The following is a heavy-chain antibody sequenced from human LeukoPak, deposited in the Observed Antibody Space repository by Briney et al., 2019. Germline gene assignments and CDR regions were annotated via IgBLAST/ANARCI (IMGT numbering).Heavy chain of an antibody. Sequence: GGSLRLSCAASGFTFDDYAMHWVRQAPGKGLEWVSSISWNSGSIGYADSVKGRFTISRDNAKNSLYLQMNSLRAEDTAFYYCAKQYSGSYYSPLYFDYWGRGTLVTVSS. V-gene: IGHV3-9*01. CDR3: AKQYSGSYYSPLYFDY. CDR2: ISWNSGSI. J-gene: IGHJ4*02. CDR1: GFTFDDYA. D-gene: IGHD1-26*01.